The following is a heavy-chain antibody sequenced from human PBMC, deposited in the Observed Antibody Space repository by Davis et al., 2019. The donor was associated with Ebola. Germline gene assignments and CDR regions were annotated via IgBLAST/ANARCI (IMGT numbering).Heavy chain of an antibody. Sequence: KVSCKGSGYSFTSYWIGWVRQMPGKGLEWMGIIYPGDSDTRYSPSFQGQVTISADKSISTAYLQWSSLKASDTAMYYCARTDQYCSSTSCYTGSTYYYYYYGMDVWGQGTTVTVSS. V-gene: IGHV5-51*01. CDR1: GYSFTSYW. CDR3: ARTDQYCSSTSCYTGSTYYYYYYGMDV. D-gene: IGHD2-2*02. CDR2: IYPGDSDT. J-gene: IGHJ6*02.